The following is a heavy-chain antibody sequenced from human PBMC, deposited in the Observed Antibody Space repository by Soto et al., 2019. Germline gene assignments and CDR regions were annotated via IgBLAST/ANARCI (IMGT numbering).Heavy chain of an antibody. Sequence: EVQLVESGGGLVKPGGSLRLSCAASGFTFSSYSMNWVRQAPGKGLEWVSSISSSSSYIYYADSVKGRFTISRDNAKNSPYLQMNSLRAEDTAVYYCARRITMVRGVKGSDYWGQGTLVTVSS. CDR3: ARRITMVRGVKGSDY. CDR1: GFTFSSYS. CDR2: ISSSSSYI. D-gene: IGHD3-10*01. J-gene: IGHJ4*02. V-gene: IGHV3-21*01.